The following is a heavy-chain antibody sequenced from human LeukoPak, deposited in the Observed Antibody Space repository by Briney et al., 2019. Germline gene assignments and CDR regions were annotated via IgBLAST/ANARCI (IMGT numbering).Heavy chain of an antibody. D-gene: IGHD6-19*01. J-gene: IGHJ4*02. CDR2: FDPEDGET. CDR1: GYTLTEFS. V-gene: IGHV1-24*01. Sequence: ASVTVSCTVSGYTLTEFSMHWVRQAPGKGLEWMGGFDPEDGETIYAQKFQGRVTMTEDTSTDTAYMELSSLRSEDTAVYYCATAILAYSSGWSIPDYWGQGTLVTVSS. CDR3: ATAILAYSSGWSIPDY.